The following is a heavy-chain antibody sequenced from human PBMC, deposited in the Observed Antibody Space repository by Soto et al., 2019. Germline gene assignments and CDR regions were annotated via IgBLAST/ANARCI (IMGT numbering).Heavy chain of an antibody. D-gene: IGHD3-10*01. V-gene: IGHV3-7*01. CDR3: ARVGGAWFSDL. Sequence: EVQLVESGGGLVQPGGSLRLSCGAFGFTFSSYYMTWVRQVTGKGLEWVANISPDGSEKYYVDSLKGRFTISRDNSKNSLYLQMNSLRSEDTAVYYYARVGGAWFSDLWGRGTLVTVSS. CDR1: GFTFSSYY. J-gene: IGHJ2*01. CDR2: ISPDGSEK.